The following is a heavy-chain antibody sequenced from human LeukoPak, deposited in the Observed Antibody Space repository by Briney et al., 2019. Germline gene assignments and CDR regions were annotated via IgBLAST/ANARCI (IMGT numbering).Heavy chain of an antibody. V-gene: IGHV1-24*01. J-gene: IGHJ4*02. CDR2: FDPEDGET. Sequence: ASVKVSCTVSGYTLTELSMHWVRQAPGKGLEWMGGFDPEDGETIYAQKFQGRVTMTEDTSTDTAYMELSSLRSEDTAVYYCATSYSEVMRFDYWGQGTLVTVSS. D-gene: IGHD2-15*01. CDR1: GYTLTELS. CDR3: ATSYSEVMRFDY.